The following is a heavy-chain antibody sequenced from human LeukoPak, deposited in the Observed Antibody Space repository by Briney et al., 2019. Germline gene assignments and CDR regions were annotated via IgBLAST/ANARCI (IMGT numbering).Heavy chain of an antibody. V-gene: IGHV3-7*01. J-gene: IGHJ3*01. CDR2: IKQDGSEK. D-gene: IGHD4-11*01. CDR1: GFTFSSYW. CDR3: ARMSTVTRTAFDV. Sequence: GGSLRLSCAASGFTFSSYWMSWVRQAPGKGLEWVANIKQDGSEKYYVDSVKGRFTISRDNAKNSLFLQMNSLRADDTAVYYCARMSTVTRTAFDVWGQGTMVTVSS.